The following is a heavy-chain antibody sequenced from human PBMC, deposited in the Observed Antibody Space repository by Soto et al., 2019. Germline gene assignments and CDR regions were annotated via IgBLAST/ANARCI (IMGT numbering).Heavy chain of an antibody. V-gene: IGHV3-30*18. D-gene: IGHD3-9*01. CDR3: AKERGYDILTGYRGYYYGMDV. J-gene: IGHJ6*02. CDR1: GFTFSSYG. CDR2: ISYDGSNK. Sequence: QVQLVESGGGVVQPGRSLRLSCAASGFTFSSYGMHWVRQAPGKGLEWVAVISYDGSNKYYADSVKGRFTISRDNSKNPRYLQMNGLRAEDAAVYYCAKERGYDILTGYRGYYYGMDVWGQGTTVTVSS.